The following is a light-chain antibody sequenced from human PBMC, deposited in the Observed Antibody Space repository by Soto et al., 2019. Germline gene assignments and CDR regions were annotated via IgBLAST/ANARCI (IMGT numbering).Light chain of an antibody. V-gene: IGLV1-44*01. Sequence: QSVLTQPPSASGTPGQRVTSSCSGSSSNIGSNTVNWYQQLPGTAPKLLIYSNNQRPSGVPDRFSGSKSGTSASLAISGLQSEDEADYYCSAWDDSLNEWVFGGGTKLTVL. CDR2: SNN. CDR1: SSNIGSNT. CDR3: SAWDDSLNEWV. J-gene: IGLJ3*02.